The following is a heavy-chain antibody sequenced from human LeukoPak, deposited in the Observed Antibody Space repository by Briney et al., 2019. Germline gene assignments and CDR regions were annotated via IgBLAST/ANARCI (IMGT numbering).Heavy chain of an antibody. CDR3: ARGRTIFGVVSGYFDY. V-gene: IGHV4-59*01. CDR1: GVSISSYY. CDR2: IYYSGST. J-gene: IGHJ4*02. D-gene: IGHD3-3*01. Sequence: SETLSLTCTVSGVSISSYYWSWIRQPPGKGLEWIGYIYYSGSTNYNPSLKSRVTISVDTSKNQFSLKLSSVTAADTAVYYCARGRTIFGVVSGYFDYWGQGTLVTVSS.